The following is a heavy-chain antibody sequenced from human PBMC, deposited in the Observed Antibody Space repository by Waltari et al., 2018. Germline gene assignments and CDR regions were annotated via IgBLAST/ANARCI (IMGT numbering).Heavy chain of an antibody. CDR2: INPNSGGT. V-gene: IGHV1-2*06. CDR3: ARGEYYDYIWGSYRTYYFDY. CDR1: GYTFTGYY. D-gene: IGHD3-16*02. Sequence: VQLVQSGAEVKKPGASVKVSCKASGYTFTGYYMHWVRQAPGQGLEWMGRINPNSGGTNYAQKFQGRVTMTRDTSISTAYMELSRLRSDDTAVYYCARGEYYDYIWGSYRTYYFDYWGQGTLVTVSS. J-gene: IGHJ4*02.